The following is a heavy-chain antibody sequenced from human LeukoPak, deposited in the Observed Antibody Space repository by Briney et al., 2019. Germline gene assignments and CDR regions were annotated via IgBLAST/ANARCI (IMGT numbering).Heavy chain of an antibody. CDR3: AREGGVVEGMLYVHPKDEGYYGMDV. J-gene: IGHJ6*02. CDR1: GGSMNNYY. CDR2: IYYSGNT. V-gene: IGHV4-59*12. Sequence: KPSETLSLTCTVSGGSMNNYYWSWIRQPPGKGLEWIGYIYYSGNTNYNPSLKSRGTISVDTSKNQFSLKLSSVTAADTAVYYCAREGGVVEGMLYVHPKDEGYYGMDVWGQGTTVIVSS. D-gene: IGHD3-10*02.